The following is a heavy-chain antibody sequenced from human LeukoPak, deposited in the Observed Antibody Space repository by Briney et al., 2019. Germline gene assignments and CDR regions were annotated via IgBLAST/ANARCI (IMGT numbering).Heavy chain of an antibody. CDR1: GFTVSSNS. CDR3: ARRVGDYSHPYDY. CDR2: IYSGGNT. V-gene: IGHV3-53*01. D-gene: IGHD3-22*01. J-gene: IGHJ4*02. Sequence: GGSLRLSCTVSGFTVSSNSMSWVRQAPGKGLEWVSFIYSGGNTHNSDSVKGRFTISRDNSKNTLYLQMNTLRAEDTAVYYCARRVGDYSHPYDYWGQGTLVTVSS.